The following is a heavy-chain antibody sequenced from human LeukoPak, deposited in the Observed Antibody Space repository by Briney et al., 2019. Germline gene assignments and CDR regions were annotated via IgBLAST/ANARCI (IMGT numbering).Heavy chain of an antibody. J-gene: IGHJ4*02. CDR2: IYWDDDK. V-gene: IGHV2-5*02. D-gene: IGHD3-10*01. CDR3: AHRRITMVRGDYYFDY. Sequence: SGPTLVNPTQTLTLTCTFSGFSLSTSGVGVGWIRQPPGKALEWLALIYWDDDKRYSPSLKSRLTITKDTSKNQVVLTITNMDPVDTATYYCAHRRITMVRGDYYFDYWGQGTLVTVSS. CDR1: GFSLSTSGVG.